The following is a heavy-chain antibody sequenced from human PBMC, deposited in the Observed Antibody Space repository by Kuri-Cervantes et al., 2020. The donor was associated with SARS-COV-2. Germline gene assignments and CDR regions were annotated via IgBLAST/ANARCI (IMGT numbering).Heavy chain of an antibody. CDR1: GFSLSTSGVG. Sequence: SGPTLVQPTQPLTLTCTSSGFSLSTSGVGVGWIRQPPGKALEWLALIDWDDDKYYSTSLKTRLTISKDTSKNQVVLTMTNMDPVDTATYYFARTRGIAAALGFDPWGQGTLVTVSS. CDR3: ARTRGIAAALGFDP. D-gene: IGHD6-13*01. CDR2: IDWDDDK. V-gene: IGHV2-70*01. J-gene: IGHJ5*02.